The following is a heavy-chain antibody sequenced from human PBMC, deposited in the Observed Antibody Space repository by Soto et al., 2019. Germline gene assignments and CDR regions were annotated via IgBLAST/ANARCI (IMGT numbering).Heavy chain of an antibody. CDR3: ARVTQAVAADY. CDR2: ISYDGSNR. CDR1: GLTLSNYA. V-gene: IGHV3-30-3*01. D-gene: IGHD6-19*01. Sequence: QVQLVESGGGVVQPGRSLRLSCAASGLTLSNYAMHWVRQAPGKGLEWVAVISYDGSNRYYADSVKGRFTISRDNSKNTLYLQMNSLRAEDTAVYYCARVTQAVAADYWGQGTLVTDSS. J-gene: IGHJ4*02.